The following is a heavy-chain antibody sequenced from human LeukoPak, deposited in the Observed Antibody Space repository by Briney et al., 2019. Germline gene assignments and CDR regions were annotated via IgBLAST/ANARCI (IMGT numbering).Heavy chain of an antibody. CDR1: GGSFSGYY. J-gene: IGHJ3*02. V-gene: IGHV4-59*10. CDR3: AREGSITSGPHDAFDI. CDR2: IYTSGST. D-gene: IGHD5-24*01. Sequence: SETLSLTCAVYGGSFSGYYWSWIRQPPGKGLEWIGRIYTSGSTNYNPSLKSRVTMSVDTSKNQFSLKLSSVTAADTAVYYCAREGSITSGPHDAFDIWGQGTMVTVSS.